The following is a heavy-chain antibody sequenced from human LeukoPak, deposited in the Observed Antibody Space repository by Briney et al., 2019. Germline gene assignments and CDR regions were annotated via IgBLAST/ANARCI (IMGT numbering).Heavy chain of an antibody. D-gene: IGHD1-26*01. CDR3: ARVWEPLAYYYGMDV. J-gene: IGHJ6*02. CDR2: ISYDGSNK. V-gene: IGHV3-30*04. CDR1: GFTFSSYA. Sequence: GGSLRLSCAASGFTFSSYAMHWVRQAPGKGLEWVAVISYDGSNKYYADSVKGRFTISRDNSKNTLYLQMNSLRAEDTAVYYRARVWEPLAYYYGMDVWGQGTTVTVSS.